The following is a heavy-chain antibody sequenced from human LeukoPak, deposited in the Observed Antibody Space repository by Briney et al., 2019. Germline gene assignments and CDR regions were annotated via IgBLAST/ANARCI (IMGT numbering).Heavy chain of an antibody. V-gene: IGHV3-11*05. CDR2: ISDSSSYT. CDR3: ARDRVGYYFDY. CDR1: GFTFSDYD. Sequence: GGSLRLSCAASGFTFSDYDMSWIRQAPGKGLEWISYISDSSSYTNYADSVKGRFTISRDNAKDSLYMQMNSLRAEDTAVYYCARDRVGYYFDYWGQGTLVTVSS. J-gene: IGHJ4*02. D-gene: IGHD3-10*01.